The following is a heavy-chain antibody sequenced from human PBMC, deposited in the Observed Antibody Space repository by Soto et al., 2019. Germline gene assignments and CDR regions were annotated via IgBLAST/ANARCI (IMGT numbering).Heavy chain of an antibody. CDR3: ARGFGRSHFDY. CDR2: FQYSGST. J-gene: IGHJ4*01. V-gene: IGHV4-39*01. D-gene: IGHD3-16*01. Sequence: PSETLSLTCTVSVGSNSSRDSYWGWIRQPPGKGLEWIGSFQYSGSTYYNPSLKSRVTISVDTSKNQLSLRVTSATAADTAVYYCARGFGRSHFDYWGQGTLVTVSS. CDR1: VGSNSSRDSY.